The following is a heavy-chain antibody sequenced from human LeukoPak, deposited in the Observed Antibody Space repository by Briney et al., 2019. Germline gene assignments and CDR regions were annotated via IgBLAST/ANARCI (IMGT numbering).Heavy chain of an antibody. D-gene: IGHD2-21*02. CDR3: ARAVVVTAICYFDY. CDR1: GGSITSFY. V-gene: IGHV4-59*01. J-gene: IGHJ4*02. CDR2: IYHSGST. Sequence: PSETLSLTCSVSGGSITSFYWSWIRQPPGKGLEWIGYIYHSGSTNYNPSLKSRLTISVDASKNQFSMKLSSVTAADTAVYYCARAVVVTAICYFDYWGQGALVTVSS.